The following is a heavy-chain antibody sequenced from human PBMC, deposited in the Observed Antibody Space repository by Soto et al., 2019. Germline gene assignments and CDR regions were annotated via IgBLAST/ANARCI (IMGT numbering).Heavy chain of an antibody. Sequence: PGGSLRLSCAASGFTFDDYGMSWVRQAPGKGLEWVSGINWNGGSTGYADSVKGRFTISRDNAKNSLYLQMNSLRAEDTALYYCARIEAYDILTGYSSYWGQGTLVTVSS. D-gene: IGHD3-9*01. CDR3: ARIEAYDILTGYSSY. CDR2: INWNGGST. CDR1: GFTFDDYG. J-gene: IGHJ4*02. V-gene: IGHV3-20*04.